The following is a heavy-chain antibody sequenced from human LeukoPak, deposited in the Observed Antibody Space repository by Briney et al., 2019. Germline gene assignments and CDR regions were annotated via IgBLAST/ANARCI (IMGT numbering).Heavy chain of an antibody. J-gene: IGHJ5*02. CDR2: IYHSGST. V-gene: IGHV4-38-2*01. D-gene: IGHD2-2*01. Sequence: SETLSLTCAVSGYSISSDYYWGWIRQPPGKGLEWIGNIYHSGSTYYSPSLKSRVTISVDTSKNQFSPKLSSVTAADTAVYYCARLDCSSTSCYGGYNWFDPWGQGTLVTVSS. CDR3: ARLDCSSTSCYGGYNWFDP. CDR1: GYSISSDYY.